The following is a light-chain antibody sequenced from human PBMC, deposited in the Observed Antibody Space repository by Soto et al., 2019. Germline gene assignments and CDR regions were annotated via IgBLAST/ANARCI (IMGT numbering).Light chain of an antibody. CDR2: DAS. J-gene: IGKJ1*01. CDR1: QSVSSY. CDR3: QQRSNWPRT. V-gene: IGKV3-11*01. Sequence: IVLTRSPATLSLSPGERATLSCRASQSVSSYLAWYQQKPGQAPRLLIYDASNRATGIPARFSGSGSGTDFTLTVSSLEPEDFAVYYCQQRSNWPRTFGQGTKVDIK.